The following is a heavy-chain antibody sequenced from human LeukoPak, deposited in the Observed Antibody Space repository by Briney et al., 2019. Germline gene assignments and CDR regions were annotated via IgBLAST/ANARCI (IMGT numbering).Heavy chain of an antibody. CDR2: ISSKAYGGTA. Sequence: GGSLRLSCTAPGFTFGDYAMSWVRQAPGTGLEWVGFISSKAYGGTAEYAASVKGRFIISRDDSESIAYLQMHSLKTEDTAVYYWSRIAVRGEGFDYWGQGTLVTVSS. V-gene: IGHV3-49*04. CDR1: GFTFGDYA. CDR3: SRIAVRGEGFDY. D-gene: IGHD6-6*01. J-gene: IGHJ4*02.